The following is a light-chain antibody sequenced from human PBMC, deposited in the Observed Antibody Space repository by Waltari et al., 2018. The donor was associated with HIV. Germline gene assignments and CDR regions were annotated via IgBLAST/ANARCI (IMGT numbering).Light chain of an antibody. CDR3: CSYAGSSFYV. CDR2: DVS. J-gene: IGLJ1*01. Sequence: QSALTQPRSVSGSPGQSVTISCTGTSSDVGTYNYVSWYQQHPGKAPKLILYDVSKRPSGFPDRFAGSKSVNTASLTISGLRVEDEVDYYCCSYAGSSFYVFGTGTQVTVL. V-gene: IGLV2-11*01. CDR1: SSDVGTYNY.